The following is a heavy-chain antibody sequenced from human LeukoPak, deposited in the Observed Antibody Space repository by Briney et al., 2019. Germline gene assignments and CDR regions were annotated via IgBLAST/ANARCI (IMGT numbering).Heavy chain of an antibody. J-gene: IGHJ5*02. CDR1: GGSLSGYY. V-gene: IGHV4-34*01. D-gene: IGHD5-24*01. Sequence: PSETLSLTCAVYGGSLSGYYWSWIRQPPGKGLEWIGEIKYSGNTNYNPSLKSRVTMSVDMSKNQISLKLNSVTAADTAVYYCARDPRTPTSRNWFDPWGQGTLVTVSA. CDR2: IKYSGNT. CDR3: ARDPRTPTSRNWFDP.